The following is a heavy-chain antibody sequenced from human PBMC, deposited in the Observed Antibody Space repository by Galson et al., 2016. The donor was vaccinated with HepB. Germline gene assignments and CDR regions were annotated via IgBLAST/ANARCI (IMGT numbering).Heavy chain of an antibody. J-gene: IGHJ6*04. CDR3: TTECLGACYTVHYYFGMDV. D-gene: IGHD2-8*01. CDR1: GFTFNNAC. Sequence: SLRLSCAASGFTFNNACMSWVRQAPGKGLEWVGRIKSNTDGGTADYAAPVKGRFTISRNDSKNKLFLQMNSLKTEDTAVYYCTTECLGACYTVHYYFGMDVWGKGTTVTVSS. V-gene: IGHV3-15*01. CDR2: IKSNTDGGTA.